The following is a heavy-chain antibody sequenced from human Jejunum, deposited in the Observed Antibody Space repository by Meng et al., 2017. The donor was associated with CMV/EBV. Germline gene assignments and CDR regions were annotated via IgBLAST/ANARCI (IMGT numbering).Heavy chain of an antibody. CDR1: GFTVSSYG. CDR3: TKAFGTNHFSDS. J-gene: IGHJ4*02. D-gene: IGHD3-16*01. V-gene: IGHV3-30*02. Sequence: AASGFTVSSYGRNWVRQGPGQGWEWVGLIRYNGSTNEADSVKGRFTITRDNSRDTLYLQLNSVRYDDTTVYYCTKAFGTNHFSDSWGQGTLVTVSS. CDR2: IRYNGSTN.